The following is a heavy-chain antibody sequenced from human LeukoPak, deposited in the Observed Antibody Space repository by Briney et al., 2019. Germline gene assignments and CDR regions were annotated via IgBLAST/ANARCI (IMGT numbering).Heavy chain of an antibody. CDR3: AKDRGDYDILTGYYRLPYYFDY. J-gene: IGHJ4*02. D-gene: IGHD3-9*01. CDR2: ISGSGGST. V-gene: IGHV3-23*01. CDR1: GFTFSSYA. Sequence: GGSLRLSCAASGFTFSSYAMSWVRQAPWKGLEWVSAISGSGGSTYYADSVKGRFTISRDNSKNTLYLQMNSLRAEDTAVYYCAKDRGDYDILTGYYRLPYYFDYWGQGTLVTVSS.